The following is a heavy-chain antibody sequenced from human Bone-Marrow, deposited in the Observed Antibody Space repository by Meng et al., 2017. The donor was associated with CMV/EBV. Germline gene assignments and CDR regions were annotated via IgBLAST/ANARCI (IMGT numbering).Heavy chain of an antibody. CDR1: GFTFTSYA. V-gene: IGHV3-30-3*01. CDR2: ISYDGSNK. J-gene: IGHJ6*02. D-gene: IGHD2-2*01. CDR3: ARDMNCSSTSCYSTNYYYYYGMDV. Sequence: GESLKISCAASGFTFTSYAMLWVRQAPGKGLEWVAVISYDGSNKYYADSVKGRFTISRDNSKNTLYLQMNSLRAEDTAVYYCARDMNCSSTSCYSTNYYYYYGMDVWGQGTTVTVSS.